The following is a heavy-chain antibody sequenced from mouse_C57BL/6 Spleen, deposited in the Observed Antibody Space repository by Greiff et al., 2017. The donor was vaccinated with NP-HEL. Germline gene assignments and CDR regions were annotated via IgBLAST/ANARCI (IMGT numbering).Heavy chain of an antibody. CDR1: GFTFSDYG. Sequence: DVKLVESGGGLVKPGGSLKLSCAASGFTFSDYGMHWVRQAPEKGLEWVAYISSGSSTIYYADTVKGRFTISRDNAKNTLFLQMTSLRSEDTAMYYCARGVTTRYFDYWGQGTTLTVSS. V-gene: IGHV5-17*01. CDR2: ISSGSSTI. CDR3: ARGVTTRYFDY. J-gene: IGHJ2*01. D-gene: IGHD2-3*01.